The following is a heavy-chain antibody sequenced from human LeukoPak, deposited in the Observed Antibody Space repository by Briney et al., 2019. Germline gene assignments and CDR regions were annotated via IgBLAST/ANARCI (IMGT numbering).Heavy chain of an antibody. CDR2: ISAYNGNT. CDR1: GYTFTSYG. V-gene: IGHV1-18*01. D-gene: IGHD3-3*01. Sequence: GASVKVSCKASGYTFTSYGISWVRQAPGQGLEWMGWISAYNGNTNYAQKLQGRVTMTTDTSTSTAYMELRSLRSDDTAVYYCARGRITIFGVVIPDYWGQGTLVTVSS. J-gene: IGHJ4*02. CDR3: ARGRITIFGVVIPDY.